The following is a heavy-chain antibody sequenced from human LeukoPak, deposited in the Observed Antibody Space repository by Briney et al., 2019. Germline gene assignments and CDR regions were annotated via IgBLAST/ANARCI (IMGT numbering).Heavy chain of an antibody. CDR2: MNPNSGNT. V-gene: IGHV1-8*03. CDR3: ARGVKAPSYYYYMDV. CDR1: GYTFTSYD. Sequence: ASVKVSCKASGYTFTSYDINWVRQATGQGLEWMGWMNPNSGNTGYAQKFQGRVTITRNTSISTAYMELSSLRSEDTAVYYCARGVKAPSYYYYMDVWGKGTTVTVSS. J-gene: IGHJ6*03.